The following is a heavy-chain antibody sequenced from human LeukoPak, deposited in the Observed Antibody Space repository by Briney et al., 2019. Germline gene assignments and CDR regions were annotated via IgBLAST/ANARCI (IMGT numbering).Heavy chain of an antibody. D-gene: IGHD4-17*01. Sequence: GGSLRLSCAASGFTFSSYAMHWVRQAPGKGLEWVAVISYDGSNKYYADSVKGRFTISRDNSKNTLYLQMNSLRAEDTAVYYCARDHSVTTDYWGQGTLVTVSS. J-gene: IGHJ4*02. CDR2: ISYDGSNK. CDR1: GFTFSSYA. CDR3: ARDHSVTTDY. V-gene: IGHV3-30-3*01.